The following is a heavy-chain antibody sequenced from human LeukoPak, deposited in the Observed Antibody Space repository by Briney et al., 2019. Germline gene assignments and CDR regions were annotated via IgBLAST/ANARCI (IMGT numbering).Heavy chain of an antibody. Sequence: GRSLRLSCAASGFTLSSYGMHWVRQAPGKGLEWVAVIWYDGSSKYYADSVKGRFTISRDNSKKTLYLQMNSLRAEDTAVYYGARDYCGGDCYVDYWGQGTLVTVSS. J-gene: IGHJ4*02. CDR1: GFTLSSYG. CDR2: IWYDGSSK. V-gene: IGHV3-33*01. D-gene: IGHD2-21*02. CDR3: ARDYCGGDCYVDY.